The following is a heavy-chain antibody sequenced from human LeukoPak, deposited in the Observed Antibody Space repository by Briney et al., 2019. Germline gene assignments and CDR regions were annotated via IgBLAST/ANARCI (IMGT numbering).Heavy chain of an antibody. J-gene: IGHJ4*02. CDR2: LDSTTTYI. CDR3: ARDSGRREDY. CDR1: GFTLNTYN. V-gene: IGHV3-21*01. Sequence: GGSLRLSCAVSGFTLNTYNMHWVRQAPGKGLEWVSSLDSTTTYIYYADSVRGRFTISRDNAKNSLYLQMNSLRAEDTAVYYCARDSGRREDYWGQGTLVTVSS. D-gene: IGHD1-26*01.